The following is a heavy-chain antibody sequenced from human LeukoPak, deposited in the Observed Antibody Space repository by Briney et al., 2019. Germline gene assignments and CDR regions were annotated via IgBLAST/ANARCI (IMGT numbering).Heavy chain of an antibody. Sequence: GASVKVSCKASGYTFTSYGISWVRQAPGQGLEWMGWISAYNGNTNYAQKLQGRVTMTTDTSTSTAYMELRSLRSDDTAVYYCARDLSSLWSGTNFDYWGQGTLVTVSS. CDR2: ISAYNGNT. CDR1: GYTFTSYG. J-gene: IGHJ4*02. D-gene: IGHD3-3*01. CDR3: ARDLSSLWSGTNFDY. V-gene: IGHV1-18*01.